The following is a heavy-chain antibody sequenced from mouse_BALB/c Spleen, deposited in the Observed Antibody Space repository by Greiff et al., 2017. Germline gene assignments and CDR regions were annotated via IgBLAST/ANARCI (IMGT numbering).Heavy chain of an antibody. V-gene: IGHV5-17*02. D-gene: IGHD2-4*01. J-gene: IGHJ4*01. CDR3: ARSGGLRRGAMGY. CDR2: ISSGSSTI. Sequence: EVKLVESGGGLVQPGGSRKLSCAASGFTFSSFGMHWVRQAPEKGLEWVAYISSGSSTIYYADTVKGRFTISRDNPKNTLFLQMTSLRSEDTAMYYCARSGGLRRGAMGYWGQGTSVTVSS. CDR1: GFTFSSFG.